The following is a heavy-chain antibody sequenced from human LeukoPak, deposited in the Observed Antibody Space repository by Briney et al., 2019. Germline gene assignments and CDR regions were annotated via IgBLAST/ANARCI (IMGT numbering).Heavy chain of an antibody. J-gene: IGHJ4*02. CDR3: AKRGVVIRVILVGFHKEAYYFES. CDR1: GITLSNYG. CDR2: ISDSGGST. V-gene: IGHV3-23*01. Sequence: GGSLRLSCAVSGITLSNYGMSWVRQAPGKGLEWVAGISDSGGSTKYEDSVKGRFTISRDNPKNTLYLQMNSLRAEDTAVYFCAKRGVVIRVILVGFHKEAYYFESWGQGALVTVSS. D-gene: IGHD3/OR15-3a*01.